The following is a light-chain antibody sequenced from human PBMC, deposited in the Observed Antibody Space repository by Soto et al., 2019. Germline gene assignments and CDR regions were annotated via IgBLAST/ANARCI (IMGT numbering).Light chain of an antibody. Sequence: QSVLTQPASVSRSPGQSITISCTGTSSDVGAYNYVSWYQQYPGKAPKLMIYDVSNRPSGVSNRFSGSKSGNTASLTISGLQAEDEADYYCSSYISTSTPHVFGTGTKLTVL. J-gene: IGLJ1*01. CDR2: DVS. CDR1: SSDVGAYNY. CDR3: SSYISTSTPHV. V-gene: IGLV2-14*01.